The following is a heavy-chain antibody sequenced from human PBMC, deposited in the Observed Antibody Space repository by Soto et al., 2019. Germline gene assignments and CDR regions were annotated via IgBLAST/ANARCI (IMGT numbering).Heavy chain of an antibody. V-gene: IGHV3-23*01. D-gene: IGHD3-3*01. CDR1: GFTFSNYG. J-gene: IGHJ4*02. CDR3: AKKVTIYAVDPADY. Sequence: LRLSCAASGFTFSNYGMSWVRQAPGKGLEWVSVMSGSGDDAYYADSVKGRFTISRDNSKNMLYLQMNSLRAEDTAVYFCAKKVTIYAVDPADYWGQGTQVTVSS. CDR2: MSGSGDDA.